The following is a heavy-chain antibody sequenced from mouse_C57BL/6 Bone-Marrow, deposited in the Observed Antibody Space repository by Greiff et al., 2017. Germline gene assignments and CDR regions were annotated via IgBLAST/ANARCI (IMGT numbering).Heavy chain of an antibody. CDR3: ARRGAGGFAY. CDR1: GYTFTSYW. Sequence: QVQLQQPGAELVKPGASVKLSCKASGYTFTSYWMHWVKQRPGQGLEWIGMIHPNSGSTNYNAKFKSKATLTVDKSSSTAYMQLSSLAAEDSAVCDCARRGAGGFAYWGRGTVVTVSA. V-gene: IGHV1-64*01. J-gene: IGHJ3*01. CDR2: IHPNSGST.